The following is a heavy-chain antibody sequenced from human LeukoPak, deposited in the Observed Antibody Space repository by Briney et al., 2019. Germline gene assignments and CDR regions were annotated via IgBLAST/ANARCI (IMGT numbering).Heavy chain of an antibody. Sequence: PGRSLRLSCIGSGSSFDDYGMHWVRQVPGKGLEWVSHISWNSGNIGYVDSVKGRFTISRDNAKNSLYLEMNSLRPEDTALYYCAKDRGITASGKKGMDVWGQGTTVTVSS. CDR1: GSSFDDYG. CDR3: AKDRGITASGKKGMDV. V-gene: IGHV3-9*01. J-gene: IGHJ6*02. CDR2: ISWNSGNI. D-gene: IGHD6-13*01.